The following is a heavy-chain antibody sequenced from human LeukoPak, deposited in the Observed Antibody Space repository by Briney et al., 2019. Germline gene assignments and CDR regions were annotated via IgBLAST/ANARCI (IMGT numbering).Heavy chain of an antibody. D-gene: IGHD6-13*01. J-gene: IGHJ2*01. Sequence: ASVKVSCKVSGYTLTELSMHWVRQAPGKGLEWMGGFDPEDGETFYAQKFQGRVTMTEDTSTDTAYMELSSLRSEDTAVYYCATDLAAAHWYFDLWGRGTLVTVSS. CDR3: ATDLAAAHWYFDL. CDR1: GYTLTELS. CDR2: FDPEDGET. V-gene: IGHV1-24*01.